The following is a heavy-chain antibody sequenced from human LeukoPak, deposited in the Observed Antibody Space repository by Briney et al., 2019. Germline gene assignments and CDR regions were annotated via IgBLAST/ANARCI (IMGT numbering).Heavy chain of an antibody. D-gene: IGHD3-3*01. CDR3: AKDHRAEYYDFWSGYSITGEFDY. CDR1: GFTFSSYA. Sequence: GGSLRLSCAASGFTFSSYAMSWVRQAPGKGLEWVSAISGSGGSTYYADSVKGRFTISRDNSKNTLYLQMNSLRAEDTAVYYCAKDHRAEYYDFWSGYSITGEFDYWGQGTLVTVSS. CDR2: ISGSGGST. J-gene: IGHJ4*02. V-gene: IGHV3-23*01.